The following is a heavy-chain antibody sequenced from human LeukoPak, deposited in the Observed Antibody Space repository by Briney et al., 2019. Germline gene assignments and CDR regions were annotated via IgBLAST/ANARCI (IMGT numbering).Heavy chain of an antibody. J-gene: IGHJ4*02. CDR2: ISYDGSNK. CDR1: GFTFSSYA. CDR3: ARVGLVGSSIVGASYFDY. Sequence: PGGSLRLSCAASGFTFSSYAMHGVRQAPGKGLEGVAVISYDGSNKYYADSVKGRFTISRDNSKNTLYLQMNSLRAEDTAVYYCARVGLVGSSIVGASYFDYWGQGTLVTVSS. D-gene: IGHD1-26*01. V-gene: IGHV3-30-3*01.